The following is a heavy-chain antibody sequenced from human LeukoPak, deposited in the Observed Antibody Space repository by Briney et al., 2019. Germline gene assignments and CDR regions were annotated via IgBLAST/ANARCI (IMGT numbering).Heavy chain of an antibody. CDR3: ARQSITMVRGRGWFDP. V-gene: IGHV1-2*02. CDR2: INPNSGGT. CDR1: GYTFTGYY. Sequence: ASVKVSCKASGYTFTGYYMHWVRQAPGQGLEWMGWINPNSGGTNYAQKFQGRVTMTRDTSISTAYMALSRLRSDDTAVYYCARQSITMVRGRGWFDPWGQGTLVTVSS. D-gene: IGHD3-10*01. J-gene: IGHJ5*02.